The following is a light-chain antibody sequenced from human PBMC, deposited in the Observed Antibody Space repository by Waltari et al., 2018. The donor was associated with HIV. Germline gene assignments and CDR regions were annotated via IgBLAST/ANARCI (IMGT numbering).Light chain of an antibody. V-gene: IGKV3-20*01. J-gene: IGKJ2*03. CDR3: QHYVSSPYS. CDR1: QNVDKNY. CDR2: GAS. Sequence: EIVLTQSPGTLSLSPGERAILSCRASQNVDKNYLAWYQQKPGQAPRLLMYGASNRATGIPDRFSGSGSGTDFTLTISRLEPEDFAVYRCQHYVSSPYSFGQGTKLEI.